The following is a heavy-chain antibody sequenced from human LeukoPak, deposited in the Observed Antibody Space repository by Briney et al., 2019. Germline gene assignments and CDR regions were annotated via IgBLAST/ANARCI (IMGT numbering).Heavy chain of an antibody. CDR2: FDPEDGET. D-gene: IGHD3-3*01. Sequence: ASVKVSCKVSGYTLTELSMHWVRQAPGKGLEWMGGFDPEDGETIYAQKFQGRVTMTEDTSTDTAYMELSSLRSEDTAVYYCATKENYDFWSGYYIVGAFDIWGQGTMVTVSS. CDR1: GYTLTELS. J-gene: IGHJ3*02. V-gene: IGHV1-24*01. CDR3: ATKENYDFWSGYYIVGAFDI.